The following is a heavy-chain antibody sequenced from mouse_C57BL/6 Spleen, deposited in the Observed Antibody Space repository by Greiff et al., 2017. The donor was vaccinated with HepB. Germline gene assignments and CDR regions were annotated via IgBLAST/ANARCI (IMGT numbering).Heavy chain of an antibody. D-gene: IGHD2-1*01. CDR1: GYTFTSYW. CDR2: IHPNSGST. CDR3: ARRYYGNYGGYFDV. J-gene: IGHJ1*03. V-gene: IGHV1-64*01. Sequence: QVQLQQPGAELVKPGASVKLSCKASGYTFTSYWMHWVKQRPGQGLEWIGMIHPNSGSTNYNEKFKSKATLTVDKSSSTAYMQLSSLTSEDSAVYYCARRYYGNYGGYFDVWAQGPRSPSPQ.